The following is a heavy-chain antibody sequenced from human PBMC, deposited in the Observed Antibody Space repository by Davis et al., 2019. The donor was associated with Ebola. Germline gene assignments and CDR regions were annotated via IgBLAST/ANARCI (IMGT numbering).Heavy chain of an antibody. Sequence: SVKVSCKASGGTFSKYAISWVRQAPGQGLEWMGGTIPLFGTANYAQRIQGRVSITADESTNTAYMELRSLRSEDTAVYYCARGPSCTDNGCYRSWFGPWGQGTLVTVSS. CDR2: TIPLFGTA. CDR1: GGTFSKYA. CDR3: ARGPSCTDNGCYRSWFGP. J-gene: IGHJ5*02. D-gene: IGHD2-8*01. V-gene: IGHV1-69*13.